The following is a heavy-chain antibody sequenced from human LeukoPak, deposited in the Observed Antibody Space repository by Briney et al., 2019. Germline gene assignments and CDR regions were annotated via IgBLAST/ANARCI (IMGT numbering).Heavy chain of an antibody. V-gene: IGHV4-39*01. Sequence: SETLSLTCTVSGGSISSSSYYWGWIRQPPGKGLEWIGSIYYSGSTYYNPSLKSRVTISVDTSKNQFSLKLSSVTAADTAVYYCARVNRSSGWYGAGYYYYMDVWGKGTTVTVSS. CDR2: IYYSGST. J-gene: IGHJ6*03. D-gene: IGHD6-19*01. CDR3: ARVNRSSGWYGAGYYYYMDV. CDR1: GGSISSSSYY.